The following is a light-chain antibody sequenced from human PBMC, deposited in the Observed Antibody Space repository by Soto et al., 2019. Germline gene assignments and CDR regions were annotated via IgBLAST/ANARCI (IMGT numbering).Light chain of an antibody. CDR2: DVN. CDR3: ASYASSTTEV. CDR1: SSDVGGYNY. Sequence: QSALTQPASVSGSPGQSITISCTGTSSDVGGYNYVSWYQQYPGKAPKLMIYDVNNRPSGVSDRFSGSKSGHTTSLTISGLQAEDEADYYCASYASSTTEVFGGGTKLTVL. J-gene: IGLJ2*01. V-gene: IGLV2-14*01.